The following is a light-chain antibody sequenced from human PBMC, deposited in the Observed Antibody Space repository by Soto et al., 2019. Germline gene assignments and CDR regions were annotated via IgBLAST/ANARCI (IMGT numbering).Light chain of an antibody. J-gene: IGKJ5*01. V-gene: IGKV3-11*01. Sequence: EIVLTQSPATLSLSPGARATLSCRASQSVSSYLAWYQQKSGQAPRLLIYDASNRATGIPARLSGSGSGTDFTLTISSLEPEDFAVYYCQQRSNWPPTITFGQGTRLEI. CDR1: QSVSSY. CDR3: QQRSNWPPTIT. CDR2: DAS.